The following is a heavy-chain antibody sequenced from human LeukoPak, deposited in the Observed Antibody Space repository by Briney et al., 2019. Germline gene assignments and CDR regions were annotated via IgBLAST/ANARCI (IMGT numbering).Heavy chain of an antibody. CDR1: GFTFSNAW. J-gene: IGHJ4*02. Sequence: GGSLRLSCAASGFTFSNAWMNWVRQAPGKGLEWVGRIKSKTDGGTTNYAAPVKGRFTISRDDSKNTLYLQMNSLKTEDTAVYYCTTRSGSYSYFDYWGQGTLVTVSS. CDR2: IKSKTDGGTT. V-gene: IGHV3-15*07. D-gene: IGHD1-26*01. CDR3: TTRSGSYSYFDY.